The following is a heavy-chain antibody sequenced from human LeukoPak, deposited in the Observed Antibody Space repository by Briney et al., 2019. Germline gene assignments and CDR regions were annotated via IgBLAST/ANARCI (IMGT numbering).Heavy chain of an antibody. CDR2: IYSNDDK. J-gene: IGHJ4*02. D-gene: IGHD3-22*01. CDR3: ARDLSSSGYSLPFDY. Sequence: SGPTLMKPTQTLTLTCTFSGFSLSSSGVGVGWIRQPPGEALQWLALIYSNDDKRYSPSLRSRLTITKDTSKNQVVLTMTNMDPVDTATYYCARDLSSSGYSLPFDYWGQGTLVIVSS. V-gene: IGHV2-5*01. CDR1: GFSLSSSGVG.